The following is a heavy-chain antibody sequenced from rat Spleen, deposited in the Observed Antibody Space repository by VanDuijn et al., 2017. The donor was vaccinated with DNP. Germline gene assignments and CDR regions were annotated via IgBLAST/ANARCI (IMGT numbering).Heavy chain of an antibody. Sequence: EVQLVESGGGLVQPGRSLKLSCAASGFTFSDYAMAWVRQAPKKGLEWVATIIYDGSSTYYRDSVKGRFTISRENAESTLYLQMDSLRSEDTATYYCATQGYPRPFAFWGRGTLVTVSS. CDR3: ATQGYPRPFAF. CDR1: GFTFSDYA. J-gene: IGHJ3*01. CDR2: IIYDGSST. V-gene: IGHV5-17*01. D-gene: IGHD1-4*01.